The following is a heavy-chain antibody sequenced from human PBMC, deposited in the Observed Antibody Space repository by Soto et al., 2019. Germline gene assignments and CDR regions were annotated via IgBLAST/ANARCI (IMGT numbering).Heavy chain of an antibody. CDR3: ARRGSGSYYDY. J-gene: IGHJ4*02. CDR2: ISGSGDST. D-gene: IGHD1-26*01. Sequence: EVQLLESGGGLVQPGGSLRLSCAASGFTFSSYAMSWVRQAPVKGLEWVSAISGSGDSTYYADSVKGRFTISRDNSKNTLYLQRNSLRAEDTAVYYCARRGSGSYYDYWGQGTLVTVSS. CDR1: GFTFSSYA. V-gene: IGHV3-23*01.